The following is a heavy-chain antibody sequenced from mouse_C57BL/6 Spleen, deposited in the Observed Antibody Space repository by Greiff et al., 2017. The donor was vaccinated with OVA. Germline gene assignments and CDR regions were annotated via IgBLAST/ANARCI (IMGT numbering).Heavy chain of an antibody. J-gene: IGHJ4*01. Sequence: EVKLMESGPVLVKPGASVKMSCKASGYTFTDYYMNWVKQSHGKSLEWIGVINPYNGGTSYNQKFKGKATLTVDKSSSTAYMELNSLTSEDSAVYYCARRNYVYAMDYWGQGTSVTVSS. CDR3: ARRNYVYAMDY. CDR1: GYTFTDYY. CDR2: INPYNGGT. V-gene: IGHV1-19*01.